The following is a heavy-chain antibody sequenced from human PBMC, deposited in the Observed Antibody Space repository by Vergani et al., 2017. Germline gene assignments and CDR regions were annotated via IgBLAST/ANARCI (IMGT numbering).Heavy chain of an antibody. D-gene: IGHD3-16*01. CDR3: ARERGRSRKMNYYYMDV. Sequence: QVQLQQWGAGLLKPSETLSLTCAVYGGYFSGYYWSWIRQPPGKGLEWIGEINHSGSTNYNPSLKSRVTISVDTSKNQFSLKLSSVTAADTAVYYCARERGRSRKMNYYYMDVWGKGTTVTVSS. CDR1: GGYFSGYY. J-gene: IGHJ6*03. V-gene: IGHV4-34*01. CDR2: INHSGST.